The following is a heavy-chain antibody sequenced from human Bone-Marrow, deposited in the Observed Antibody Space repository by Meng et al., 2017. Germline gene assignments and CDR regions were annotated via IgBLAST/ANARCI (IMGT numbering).Heavy chain of an antibody. J-gene: IGHJ4*02. D-gene: IGHD4-17*01. CDR2: INPNSGGT. CDR3: ARLPLRRDENFDY. CDR1: GYTFTGYY. V-gene: IGHV1-2*06. Sequence: ASVKVSCKASGYTFTGYYMHWVRQAPGQGLEWMGRINPNSGGTNYAQKFQGRVTMTRDTSISTAYMELSRLRSDDTAVYYCARLPLRRDENFDYWGQGTLVTCYS.